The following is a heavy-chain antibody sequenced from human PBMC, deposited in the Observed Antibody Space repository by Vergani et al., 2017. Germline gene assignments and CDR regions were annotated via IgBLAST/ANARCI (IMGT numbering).Heavy chain of an antibody. CDR2: IYTSGST. CDR3: ARDTPLYDFWSGYPDYFDY. D-gene: IGHD3-3*01. V-gene: IGHV4-4*07. J-gene: IGHJ4*02. Sequence: QVQLQESGPGLVKPSETLSLTCTVSGGSISSYYWSWIRQPAGKGLEWIGRIYTSGSTNYNPSLKSRVTMSVDTSKNQFSLKLSSVTAADTAVYYCARDTPLYDFWSGYPDYFDYWGQGTLVTVSS. CDR1: GGSISSYY.